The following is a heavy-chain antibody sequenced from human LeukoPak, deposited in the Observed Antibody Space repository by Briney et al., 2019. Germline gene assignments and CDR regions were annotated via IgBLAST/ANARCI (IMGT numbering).Heavy chain of an antibody. CDR1: GFTFGDYW. Sequence: GGSLRLSCAASGFTFGDYWMSWVRQAPGKGLEWVANIRSDETERFYMDSVRGRFTISRDNAKNSLYLQMNSLRAEDTAVYYCARDPDTAMVPTDYWGQGTLVTVSS. CDR3: ARDPDTAMVPTDY. J-gene: IGHJ4*02. V-gene: IGHV3-7*01. D-gene: IGHD5-18*01. CDR2: IRSDETER.